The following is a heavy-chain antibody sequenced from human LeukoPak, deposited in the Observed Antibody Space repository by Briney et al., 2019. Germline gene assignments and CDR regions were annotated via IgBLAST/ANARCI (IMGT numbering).Heavy chain of an antibody. Sequence: PGGSLRLSCAASGFTFSSYGMNWVRQAPGKGLEWVSYISSSSSTIYYADSVKGRFTISRDNAKNSLYLQMNSLRAEDTAVYYCARTVVPGDRGSSWEAFDIWGQGTMVTVSS. CDR3: ARTVVPGDRGSSWEAFDI. D-gene: IGHD6-13*01. CDR2: ISSSSSTI. J-gene: IGHJ3*02. V-gene: IGHV3-48*01. CDR1: GFTFSSYG.